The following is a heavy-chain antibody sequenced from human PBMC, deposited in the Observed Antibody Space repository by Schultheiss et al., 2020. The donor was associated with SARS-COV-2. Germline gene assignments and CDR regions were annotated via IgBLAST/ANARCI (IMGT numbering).Heavy chain of an antibody. CDR3: ASLVVGYGMDV. CDR1: GGSISRGGYY. CDR2: IYYSGST. V-gene: IGHV4-31*01. Sequence: SETLSLTCTVSGGSISRGGYYWSWIRQHPGKGLEWIGYIYYSGSTYYNPSLKSLVTISVDTSKNQFSLKLSSVTAADTAVYYCASLVVGYGMDVWGQGTTVTVSS. J-gene: IGHJ6*02. D-gene: IGHD2-15*01.